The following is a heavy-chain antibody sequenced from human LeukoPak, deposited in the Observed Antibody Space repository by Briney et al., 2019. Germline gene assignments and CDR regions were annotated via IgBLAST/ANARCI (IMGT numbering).Heavy chain of an antibody. J-gene: IGHJ4*02. CDR2: IYHSGST. CDR3: ARDVPSEQWLVFFDY. CDR1: GGSISSGGYS. V-gene: IGHV4-30-2*01. Sequence: PSQTLSLTCAVSGGSISSGGYSWSWIRQPPGKGLEWIGYIYHSGSTYYNPSLKSRVTISVDRSKNQFSLKLSSVTAADTAVYYCARDVPSEQWLVFFDYWGQGTLVTVSS. D-gene: IGHD6-19*01.